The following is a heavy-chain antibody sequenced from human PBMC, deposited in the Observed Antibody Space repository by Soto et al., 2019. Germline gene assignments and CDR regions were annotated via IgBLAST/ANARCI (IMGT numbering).Heavy chain of an antibody. Sequence: QVQLQESGPGLVKPSQTLSLTCTVSGGSISSGDYYWSWIRQPPGKGLEWIGYIYYSGSTYYNPSLKSRVTISVDTSKNQFSLKLSSVTAEDTAVYYCAREGPGNYYDSSGSLDYWGQGTLVTVSS. CDR2: IYYSGST. CDR1: GGSISSGDYY. V-gene: IGHV4-30-4*01. CDR3: AREGPGNYYDSSGSLDY. J-gene: IGHJ4*02. D-gene: IGHD3-22*01.